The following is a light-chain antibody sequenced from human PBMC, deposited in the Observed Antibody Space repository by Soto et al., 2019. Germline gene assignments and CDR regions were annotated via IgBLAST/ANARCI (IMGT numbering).Light chain of an antibody. Sequence: DIQMTQSPSSLSASVGDRATITCQASQDISNYLNWYQQKPGKAPKLLIYDASNLETGVPSRFSGSGSGTDFTFTINSLQPEDIATYYCQQYDNLPLTFGGGTKVDIK. J-gene: IGKJ4*01. V-gene: IGKV1-33*01. CDR2: DAS. CDR1: QDISNY. CDR3: QQYDNLPLT.